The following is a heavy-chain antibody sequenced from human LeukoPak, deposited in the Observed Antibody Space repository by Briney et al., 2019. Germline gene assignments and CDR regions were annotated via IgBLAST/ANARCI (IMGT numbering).Heavy chain of an antibody. J-gene: IGHJ5*02. D-gene: IGHD3-22*01. CDR2: ISSSGSTI. CDR3: ARDLSKAYDSSGYYGWNWFDP. V-gene: IGHV3-48*01. CDR1: GFTFSSYG. Sequence: GGTLRLSCAASGFTFSSYGMSWVRQAPGKGLEWVSAISSSGSTIYYADSVKGRFTISRDNAKNSLYLQMNSLRAEDTAVYYCARDLSKAYDSSGYYGWNWFDPWGQGTLVTVSS.